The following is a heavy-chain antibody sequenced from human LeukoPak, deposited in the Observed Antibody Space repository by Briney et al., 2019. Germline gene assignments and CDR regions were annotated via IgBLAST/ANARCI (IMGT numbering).Heavy chain of an antibody. CDR3: ARGGIRFLEWLLTDWFDP. D-gene: IGHD3-3*01. CDR1: GFTFSSYW. J-gene: IGHJ5*02. Sequence: GGSLRLSCAASGFTFSSYWMSWVRQAPGKGLEWVANIKQDGSEKYYVDSVKGRFTISRDNAKNSLYLQMNSLGAEDTAVYYCARGGIRFLEWLLTDWFDPWGQGTLVTVSS. V-gene: IGHV3-7*01. CDR2: IKQDGSEK.